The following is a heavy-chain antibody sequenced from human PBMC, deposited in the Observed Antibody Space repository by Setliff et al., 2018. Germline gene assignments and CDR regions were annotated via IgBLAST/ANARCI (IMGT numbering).Heavy chain of an antibody. D-gene: IGHD6-19*01. V-gene: IGHV3-33*01. CDR2: IWADPNSNTK. Sequence: GGSLRLSCAASGFTFNTHAMHWVRQAPGKGLEWVAMIWADPNSNTKYYADSVKGRFSVSRDNSRNTVFLQMTGLRAEDTALYYCTRDPPGSGWSFDYWGQGALVTVS. CDR3: TRDPPGSGWSFDY. CDR1: GFTFNTHA. J-gene: IGHJ4*02.